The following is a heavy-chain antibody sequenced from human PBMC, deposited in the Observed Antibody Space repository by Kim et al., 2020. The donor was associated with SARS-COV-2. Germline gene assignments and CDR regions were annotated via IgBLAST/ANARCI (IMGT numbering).Heavy chain of an antibody. D-gene: IGHD3-16*01. CDR2: IKQEGSEK. CDR3: ATWGGNGFDI. J-gene: IGHJ3*02. V-gene: IGHV3-7*01. CDR1: GFPFRSYW. Sequence: GGSLRLSCAASGFPFRSYWMTWVRQVPGKGLEWVANIKQEGSEKYYVDSVKGRFTISRDNAKNSLYLQMDSLRAEDTAVYYCATWGGNGFDIWGQGTMVTVSS.